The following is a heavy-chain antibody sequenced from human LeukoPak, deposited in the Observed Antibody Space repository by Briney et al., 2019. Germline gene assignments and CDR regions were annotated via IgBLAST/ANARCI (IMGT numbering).Heavy chain of an antibody. J-gene: IGHJ5*02. D-gene: IGHD2-2*01. CDR2: INPNSGGT. CDR3: ARGVIRVVPAAMRTDWFDP. V-gene: IGHV1-2*06. CDR1: GYTFTGYY. Sequence: ASVKVSCKASGYTFTGYYMHWVRQAPGQGLEWMGRINPNSGGTNYAQKFQGRVTMTRDTSTSTVYMELSSLRSEDTAVYYCARGVIRVVPAAMRTDWFDPWGQGTLVTVSS.